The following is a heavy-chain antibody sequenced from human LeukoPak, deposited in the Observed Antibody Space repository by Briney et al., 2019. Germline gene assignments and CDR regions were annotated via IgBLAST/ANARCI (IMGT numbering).Heavy chain of an antibody. V-gene: IGHV3-7*01. D-gene: IGHD3-22*01. CDR1: GFNFSTYW. CDR3: ARDMEYYDSSGYEFDY. Sequence: PGGSLRLSCAASGFNFSTYWMTWVRQVPGKGLEWVANIKEDGSEIYYVDAVKGRFTISRDNAKNSLYLQMNSLRAEDTAVYYCARDMEYYDSSGYEFDYWGQGTLVTVSS. J-gene: IGHJ4*02. CDR2: IKEDGSEI.